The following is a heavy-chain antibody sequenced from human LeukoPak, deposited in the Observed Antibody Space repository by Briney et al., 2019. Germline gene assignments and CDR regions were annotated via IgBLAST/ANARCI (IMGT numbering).Heavy chain of an antibody. J-gene: IGHJ4*02. V-gene: IGHV3-53*01. CDR3: ARGESIAAAGSVGSDY. CDR2: IYSGGST. D-gene: IGHD6-13*01. Sequence: GGSLRLSCAASGFTVSSNYMSWVRQAPGKGLEWVSVIYSGGSTYYADSVKGRFTISRDNSKNTLYLQMNSLRAEDTAVYYCARGESIAAAGSVGSDYWGQGTLVTVSS. CDR1: GFTVSSNY.